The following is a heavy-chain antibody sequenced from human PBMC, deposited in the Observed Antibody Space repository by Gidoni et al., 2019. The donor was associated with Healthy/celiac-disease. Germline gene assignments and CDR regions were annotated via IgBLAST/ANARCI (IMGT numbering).Heavy chain of an antibody. V-gene: IGHV3-9*01. Sequence: VQLVASGGGLVQPGRSLRLSCAASGFPFEAYAMHWVRQAPGKGLEWVSGISWNSGSIGYADSVKGRFTISRDNAKNSLYLQMNSLRAEDTALYYCAKDSRYYYGSGSYYNGWGQGTLVTVSS. CDR3: AKDSRYYYGSGSYYNG. CDR2: ISWNSGSI. D-gene: IGHD3-10*01. CDR1: GFPFEAYA. J-gene: IGHJ4*02.